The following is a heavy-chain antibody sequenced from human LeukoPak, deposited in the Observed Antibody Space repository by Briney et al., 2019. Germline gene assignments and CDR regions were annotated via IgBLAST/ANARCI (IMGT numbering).Heavy chain of an antibody. V-gene: IGHV3-23*01. CDR2: ISGSGGST. J-gene: IGHJ6*02. CDR1: GFTFSSYA. CDR3: ARVRVVSYYGMDV. Sequence: GGSLRLSCAASGFTFSSYAMSWVRQAPGKGLEWVSAISGSGGSTYYADSVKGRFTISRDNAKKSLYLQMNSLRAEDTAVYYCARVRVVSYYGMDVWGQGTTVIVSS.